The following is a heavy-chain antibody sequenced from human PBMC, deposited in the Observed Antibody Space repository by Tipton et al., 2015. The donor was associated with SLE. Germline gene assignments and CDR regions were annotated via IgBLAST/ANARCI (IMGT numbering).Heavy chain of an antibody. V-gene: IGHV4-59*12. J-gene: IGHJ4*02. CDR2: IYYSGGT. Sequence: TLSLTCTVSGGSMSNYYWSWVRQPPGKGLEWIANIYYSGGTNYNPSLQSRVTISVDTSKNQFSLKLSSVTAADTAVYYCARDVGGYNTGWFPYYFDYWGQGTLVTVSS. D-gene: IGHD2-8*02. CDR1: GGSMSNYY. CDR3: ARDVGGYNTGWFPYYFDY.